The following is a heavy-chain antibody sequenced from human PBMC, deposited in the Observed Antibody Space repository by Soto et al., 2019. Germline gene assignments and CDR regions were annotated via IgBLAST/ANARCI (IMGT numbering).Heavy chain of an antibody. D-gene: IGHD2-2*01. CDR3: ARGGLTSPQDYYYYGMDV. J-gene: IGHJ6*02. V-gene: IGHV1-2*04. CDR2: INPNSGGT. Sequence: ASVKVSCQASGYGITGYYMHWVRQAPGQGLEWMGWINPNSGGTNYAQKFQGWVTMTRDTSISTAYMELSRLRSDDTAVYYCARGGLTSPQDYYYYGMDVWGQGTTVTVSS. CDR1: GYGITGYY.